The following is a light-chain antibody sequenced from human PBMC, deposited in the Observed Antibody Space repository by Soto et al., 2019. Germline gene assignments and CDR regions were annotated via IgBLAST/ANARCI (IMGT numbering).Light chain of an antibody. CDR2: GAS. Sequence: IVMTQSPATLSVSPGERATLSCRASQNISANLAWYQQKPGQAPRFLIFGASTRAPGFPARFSGSGSGTDFTLTISSLQSEDFAVYYCQQYDNWPWTFGQGTKV. J-gene: IGKJ1*01. CDR1: QNISAN. V-gene: IGKV3-15*01. CDR3: QQYDNWPWT.